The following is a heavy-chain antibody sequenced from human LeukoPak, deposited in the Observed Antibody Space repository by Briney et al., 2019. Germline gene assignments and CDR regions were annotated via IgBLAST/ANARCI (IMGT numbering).Heavy chain of an antibody. Sequence: PGRSLRLSCAASGFTFSSYGMHWVRQAPGKGLEWVAVISYDGSNKYYADSVKGRFTISRDNSKNTLYLQMNSLRAEDTAVYYCAKDGVGGVIDYWGQGTLVTVSS. D-gene: IGHD4-23*01. J-gene: IGHJ4*02. V-gene: IGHV3-30*18. CDR3: AKDGVGGVIDY. CDR2: ISYDGSNK. CDR1: GFTFSSYG.